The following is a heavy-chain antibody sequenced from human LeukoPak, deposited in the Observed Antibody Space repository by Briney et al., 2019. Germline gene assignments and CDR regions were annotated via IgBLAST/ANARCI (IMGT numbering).Heavy chain of an antibody. CDR2: ISAYNGNT. CDR3: ARARGRIAAGVY. J-gene: IGHJ4*02. V-gene: IGHV1-18*04. Sequence: ASVKVSCKASGYTFTGYYMHWVRQAPGQGLEWMGWISAYNGNTNYAQKLQGRVTMTTDTSTSTAYMELRSLRSDDTAVYYCARARGRIAAGVYWGQGTLVTVSS. CDR1: GYTFTGYY. D-gene: IGHD6-13*01.